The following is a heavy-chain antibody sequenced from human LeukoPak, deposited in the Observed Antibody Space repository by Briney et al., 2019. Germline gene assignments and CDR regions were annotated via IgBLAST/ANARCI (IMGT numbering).Heavy chain of an antibody. CDR1: GFIFSGSW. V-gene: IGHV3-7*03. D-gene: IGHD2-15*01. J-gene: IGHJ4*02. CDR3: TTDTWYSAGH. Sequence: GGSLRPSCTASGFIFSGSWMAWIRQAPGKGLEWVAIIKKDGSEKYYVDSMKGRFTISGDNAKNSLFLQMNSLRAEDTAIYYCTTDTWYSAGHWGQGTLVTVSS. CDR2: IKKDGSEK.